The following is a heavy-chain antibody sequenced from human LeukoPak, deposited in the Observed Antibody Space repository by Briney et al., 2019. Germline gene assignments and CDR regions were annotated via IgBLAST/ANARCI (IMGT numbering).Heavy chain of an antibody. D-gene: IGHD3-10*01. J-gene: IGHJ4*02. CDR2: IRSKTYGGTT. V-gene: IGHV3-49*04. CDR1: GFTFGDHA. CDR3: TRDGRFWLY. Sequence: GRSLRLSCTASGFTFGDHAMNWVRQAPGKGLEWVGFIRSKTYGGTTEYAASVKGRFIISRDDSNSIAYLQMDSLKTEDTAVYYCTRDGRFWLYWGQGTLVTVSS.